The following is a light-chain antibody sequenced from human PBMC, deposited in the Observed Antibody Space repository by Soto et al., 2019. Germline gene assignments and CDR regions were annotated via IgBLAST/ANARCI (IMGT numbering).Light chain of an antibody. CDR3: RQYNSNYLLT. CDR2: KAS. V-gene: IGKV1-5*03. Sequence: DFQTTRSPSPLSESVGDRALIACRASQSISSWLASYQQKPGKDPKLLIYKASTLENGVPSRFSGSGSGTKYSLTIISLLHDDVATNYCRQYNSNYLLTFGEGTKVDIK. CDR1: QSISSW. J-gene: IGKJ4*01.